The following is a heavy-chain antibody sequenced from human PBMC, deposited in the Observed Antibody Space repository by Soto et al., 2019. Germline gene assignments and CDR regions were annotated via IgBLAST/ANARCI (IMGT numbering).Heavy chain of an antibody. CDR3: ARVPGSYGYLDY. V-gene: IGHV1-2*02. CDR1: GYTFTGYY. D-gene: IGHD5-18*01. J-gene: IGHJ4*02. Sequence: ASVKVSCKASGYTFTGYYMHWVRQAPGQGLEWMGWINPNSGGTKYAQKFQGRVTMTRDTSISTAYMELSRLRSDDTAVYYCARVPGSYGYLDYWGQGTLVTVSS. CDR2: INPNSGGT.